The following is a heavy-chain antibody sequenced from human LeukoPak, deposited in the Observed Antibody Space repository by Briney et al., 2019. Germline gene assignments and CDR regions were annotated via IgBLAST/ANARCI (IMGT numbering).Heavy chain of an antibody. CDR3: ARDMGITRVRGVIPHDAVDI. V-gene: IGHV3-30*02. Sequence: GGSLRLSCAASGFTFNNYGMHWVRQAPGKGLEWVAFIRYNGNNQYYADSVKGRFTISRDKSKNTLYVQMNSLRVEDTAIYYCARDMGITRVRGVIPHDAVDIWGQGTTVTVSS. CDR2: IRYNGNNQ. J-gene: IGHJ3*02. CDR1: GFTFNNYG. D-gene: IGHD3-10*01.